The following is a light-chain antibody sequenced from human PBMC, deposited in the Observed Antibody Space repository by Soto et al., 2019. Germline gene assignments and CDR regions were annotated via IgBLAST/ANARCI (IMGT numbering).Light chain of an antibody. J-gene: IGKJ1*01. CDR1: QSVSSN. V-gene: IGKV3-15*01. Sequence: EILMTQSPATRSVAPGERATLSCRASQSVSSNLAWYQQKPGQAPRLLIYGASTRATGIPARFSGSGSGTEFTLTISSLQSEDFAVYYCQQYNNWPPGRTFGQGTKVDIK. CDR2: GAS. CDR3: QQYNNWPPGRT.